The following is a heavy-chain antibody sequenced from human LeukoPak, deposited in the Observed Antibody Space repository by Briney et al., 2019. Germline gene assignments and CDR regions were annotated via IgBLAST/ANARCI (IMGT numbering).Heavy chain of an antibody. CDR2: IKHDGSEK. V-gene: IGHV3-7*01. CDR3: AREGYYGSGSPPSLYFDY. CDR1: GFIFTGYF. Sequence: GGSLRLSCAASGFIFTGYFMSWVRQAPGKGLEWVASIKHDGSEKYYVDSVKGRFSISRDNAKNSLYLQMNSLRAEDTAVYYCAREGYYGSGSPPSLYFDYWGQGTLVTVSS. D-gene: IGHD3-10*01. J-gene: IGHJ4*02.